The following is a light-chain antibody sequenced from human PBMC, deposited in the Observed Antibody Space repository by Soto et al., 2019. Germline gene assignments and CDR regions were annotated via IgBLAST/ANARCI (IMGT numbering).Light chain of an antibody. CDR3: QQRSNGPLT. J-gene: IGKJ4*01. CDR2: DAS. CDR1: QSVSSY. Sequence: EIVLTQSPATLSLSPGERATLSCRASQSVSSYLAWYQQKPGQAPRLLIYDASNRATGLPARFSGSGSGTEFTLTISSLEPEDFAGYYCQQRSNGPLTFGGGNKVDIK. V-gene: IGKV3-11*01.